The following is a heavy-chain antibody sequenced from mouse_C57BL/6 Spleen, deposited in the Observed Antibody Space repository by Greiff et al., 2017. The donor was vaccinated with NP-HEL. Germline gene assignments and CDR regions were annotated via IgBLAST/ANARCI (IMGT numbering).Heavy chain of an antibody. CDR1: GYTFTDYN. CDR3: ARRRRYGTWFAY. D-gene: IGHD1-1*02. J-gene: IGHJ3*01. V-gene: IGHV1-18*01. Sequence: EVQLQQSGPELVKPGASVKIPCKASGYTFTDYNMDWVKQSHGKSLEWIGDINPNNGGTIYNQKFKGKATLTVDKSSSTAYMGLRSLTSEDTAVYYCARRRRYGTWFAYWGQGTLVTVSA. CDR2: INPNNGGT.